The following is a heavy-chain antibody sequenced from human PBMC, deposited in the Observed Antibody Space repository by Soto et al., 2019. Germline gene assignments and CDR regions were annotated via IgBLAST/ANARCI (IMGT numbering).Heavy chain of an antibody. CDR2: ISGSGGST. Sequence: TGGSLTLSCAASGFTFSSYAMSWERQAPGKGLEWVSAISGSGGSTYYADSVKGRFTISRDNSKNTLYLQMNSLRAEDTAVYYCAKDGGFGEFPVDYYYMDVWGKGTTVTVSS. CDR3: AKDGGFGEFPVDYYYMDV. CDR1: GFTFSSYA. V-gene: IGHV3-23*01. D-gene: IGHD3-10*01. J-gene: IGHJ6*03.